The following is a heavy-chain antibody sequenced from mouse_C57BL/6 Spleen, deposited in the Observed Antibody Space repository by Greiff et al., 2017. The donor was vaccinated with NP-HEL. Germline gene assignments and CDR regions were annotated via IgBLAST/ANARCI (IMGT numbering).Heavy chain of an antibody. CDR3: ARFLNYYGSSYDFDY. V-gene: IGHV7-3*01. J-gene: IGHJ2*01. Sequence: EVHLVESGGGLVQPGGSLSLSCAASGFTFTDYYMSWVRQPPGKALEWLGFIRNKANGYTTEYSASVKGRFTISRDNSQSILYLQMNALRAEDSATYYCARFLNYYGSSYDFDYWGQGTTLTVSS. CDR1: GFTFTDYY. CDR2: IRNKANGYTT. D-gene: IGHD1-1*01.